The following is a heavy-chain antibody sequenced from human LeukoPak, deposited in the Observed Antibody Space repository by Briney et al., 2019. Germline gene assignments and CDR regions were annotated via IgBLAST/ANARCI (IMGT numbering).Heavy chain of an antibody. J-gene: IGHJ4*02. V-gene: IGHV1-69*05. CDR3: ARSPSGSYYFDY. CDR1: GGTFSSYA. Sequence: SVKVSCRASGGTFSSYAISWVRQAPGQGLESMGGIIPIFGTANYAQKFQGRVTITTDESTSTAYMELSSLRSEDTAVYYCARSPSGSYYFDYWGQGTLVTVSS. CDR2: IIPIFGTA. D-gene: IGHD1-26*01.